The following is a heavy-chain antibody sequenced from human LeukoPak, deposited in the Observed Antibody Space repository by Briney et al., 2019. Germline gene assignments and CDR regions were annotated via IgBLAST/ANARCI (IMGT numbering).Heavy chain of an antibody. J-gene: IGHJ4*02. V-gene: IGHV3-23*01. D-gene: IGHD5-24*01. CDR2: ISGSGGGT. CDR1: GFTFSSYA. Sequence: GGSLRLSCAASGFTFSSYAMSWVRQAPGKGLEWVSTISGSGGGTYYADSVKGRFTISRDNSKNTLYLQMNSLRAEDTAVYYCAKGEMGTASYYFDYWGQGTLVTVSS. CDR3: AKGEMGTASYYFDY.